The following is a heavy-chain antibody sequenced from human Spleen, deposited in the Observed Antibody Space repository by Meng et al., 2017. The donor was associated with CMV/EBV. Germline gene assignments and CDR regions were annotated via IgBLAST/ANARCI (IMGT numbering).Heavy chain of an antibody. CDR3: ASPRRRRSRGTYYYGMDV. V-gene: IGHV3-23*01. Sequence: GGSLRLSCAASEFTFRSYAMSWVRQAPGRGLAWVSAITGSGGRTYYADSVKGRFTVSRDNSKNTVYLQMNSLRAEDTAVYYCASPRRRRSRGTYYYGMDVWGQGTTVTVSS. CDR2: ITGSGGRT. CDR1: EFTFRSYA. J-gene: IGHJ6*02. D-gene: IGHD3-10*01.